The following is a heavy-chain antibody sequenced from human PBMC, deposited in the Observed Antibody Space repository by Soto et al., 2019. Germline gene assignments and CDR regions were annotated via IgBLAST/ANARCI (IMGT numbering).Heavy chain of an antibody. V-gene: IGHV3-33*01. CDR1: GFTFSSYG. CDR2: IWYDGSNK. Sequence: QVQLVESGGGVVQPGRSLRLSCAASGFTFSSYGMHWVRQAPGKGLEWVAVIWYDGSNKYYADSVKGRFTISRDNSKNTLYLQMNSLRAEDTAVYYCARERAPNYDFWSGYWGPNYYYGMDVWGQGTTVT. J-gene: IGHJ6*02. D-gene: IGHD3-3*01. CDR3: ARERAPNYDFWSGYWGPNYYYGMDV.